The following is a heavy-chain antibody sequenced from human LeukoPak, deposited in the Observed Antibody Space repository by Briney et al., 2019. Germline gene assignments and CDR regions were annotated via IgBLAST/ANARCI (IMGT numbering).Heavy chain of an antibody. V-gene: IGHV3-43*02. CDR3: ARTGNLDF. CDR1: GFTYDDYA. D-gene: IGHD3/OR15-3a*01. CDR2: ITGDGGSA. Sequence: PGGSLRLSCAASGFTYDDYAMHWARQAPGRGPEWVSLITGDGGSAYYTDSVKGRFTISRDNSKKSLYLQMNSLRTEDTALYYCARTGNLDFWGQGTLVTVSS. J-gene: IGHJ4*02.